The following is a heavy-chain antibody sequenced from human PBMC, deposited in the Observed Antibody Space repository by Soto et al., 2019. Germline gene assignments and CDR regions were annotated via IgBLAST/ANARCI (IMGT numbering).Heavy chain of an antibody. CDR2: IIPIFGTA. Sequence: QVQLVQSGAEVKKPGSSVKVSCKASVGTFSSYAISWVRQAPGQGLEWMGGIIPIFGTANYAQKFQGRVTITAEKSTSTDYMELSSMRSEDTAVYYCTSSRIAVAGTNYYYGMDVWGQGTTVTVSS. CDR1: VGTFSSYA. CDR3: TSSRIAVAGTNYYYGMDV. D-gene: IGHD6-19*01. J-gene: IGHJ6*02. V-gene: IGHV1-69*06.